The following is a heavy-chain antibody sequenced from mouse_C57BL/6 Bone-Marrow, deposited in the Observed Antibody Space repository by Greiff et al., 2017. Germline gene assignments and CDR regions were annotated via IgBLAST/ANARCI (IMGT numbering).Heavy chain of an antibody. V-gene: IGHV10-3*01. CDR2: IRSKSSNYAT. J-gene: IGHJ3*01. Sequence: EVQGVESGGGLVQPKGSLKLSCAASGFTFNTYAMHWVRQAPGKGLEWVARIRSKSSNYATYYADSVKDRFTISRDDSKSMLYLQMNNLKTEDTAMYYCVPYGNYGGFAEWGKGTLVTVSA. D-gene: IGHD2-1*01. CDR3: VPYGNYGGFAE. CDR1: GFTFNTYA.